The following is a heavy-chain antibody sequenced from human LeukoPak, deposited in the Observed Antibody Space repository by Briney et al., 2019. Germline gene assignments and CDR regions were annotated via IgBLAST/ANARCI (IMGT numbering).Heavy chain of an antibody. D-gene: IGHD2-2*01. CDR3: ARSSTSRKNYYYYGMDV. CDR1: GGSISSGGYS. CDR2: IYHSGST. V-gene: IGHV4-30-2*01. J-gene: IGHJ6*02. Sequence: SQTLSLTCAVSGGSISSGGYSWSRIRQPPGKGLEWIGYIYHSGSTYHNPSLKSRVTISVDRSKNRFSLKLSSVTAADTAVYYCARSSTSRKNYYYYGMDVWGQGTTVTVSS.